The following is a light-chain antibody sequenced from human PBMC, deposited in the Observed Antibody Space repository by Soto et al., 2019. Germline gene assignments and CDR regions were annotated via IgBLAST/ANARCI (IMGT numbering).Light chain of an antibody. CDR2: GAS. Sequence: EIVLTQSPVTLSVSPGERVTLSCRASQRLSSNLAWYQQRPGQAPRLLIYGASIRATDIPARFSGSGSGTEFTLTINSLQSEDFAVYYCQQYNNWPRTFGQGTKVDIK. J-gene: IGKJ1*01. CDR3: QQYNNWPRT. CDR1: QRLSSN. V-gene: IGKV3-15*01.